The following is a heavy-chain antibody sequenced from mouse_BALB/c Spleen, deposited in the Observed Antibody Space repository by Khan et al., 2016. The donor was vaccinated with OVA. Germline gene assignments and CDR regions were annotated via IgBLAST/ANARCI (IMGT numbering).Heavy chain of an antibody. CDR3: VRGVAYHSSDTWFAY. D-gene: IGHD2-12*01. CDR1: GYTFTSFP. V-gene: IGHV1-4*01. Sequence: ESGAELARPWASAKISCKPSGYTFTSFPIHGVRTRPGKALEWIGQINPSNNNTNNNQNFKDKAALIVDKSSSTACMQLSSLKSENYAVYYCVRGVAYHSSDTWFAYSGTGSL. CDR2: INPSNNNT. J-gene: IGHJ3*01.